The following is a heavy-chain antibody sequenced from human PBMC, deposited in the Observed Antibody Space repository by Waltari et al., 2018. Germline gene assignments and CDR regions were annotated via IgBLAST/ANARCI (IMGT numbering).Heavy chain of an antibody. CDR3: ARVRGWNYWYFDL. CDR1: GFTFSSYW. V-gene: IGHV3-7*01. J-gene: IGHJ2*01. D-gene: IGHD6-19*01. Sequence: EVQLVESGGGLVQPGGSLRLSCAASGFTFSSYWMSWVRQAPGKGLEGVANIKQDGSEKYYVDSVKGRFTISRDNAKNSLYLQMNSLRAEDTAVYYCARVRGWNYWYFDLWGRGTLVTVSS. CDR2: IKQDGSEK.